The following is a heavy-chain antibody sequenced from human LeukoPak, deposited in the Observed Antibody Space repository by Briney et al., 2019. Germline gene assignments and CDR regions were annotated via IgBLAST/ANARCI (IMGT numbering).Heavy chain of an antibody. Sequence: GGSLRLSCAASGFIFSSYWMAWVRQAPGKGLEWVANIKEDGSDKNYVDSVKGRFTISRDNAKNSLYLQMNSLRAEDTAVYYCAELGITMIGGVWGKGTTVTISS. V-gene: IGHV3-7*01. D-gene: IGHD3-10*02. CDR3: AELGITMIGGV. CDR2: IKEDGSDK. CDR1: GFIFSSYW. J-gene: IGHJ6*04.